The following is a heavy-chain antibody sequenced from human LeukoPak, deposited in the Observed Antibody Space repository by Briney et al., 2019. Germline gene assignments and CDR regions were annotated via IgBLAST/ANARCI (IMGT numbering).Heavy chain of an antibody. CDR3: ARRGSSWWN. CDR2: IYHSGST. CDR1: GGSISSGGYS. D-gene: IGHD6-13*01. Sequence: SQTPSLTCAVSGGSISSGGYSWSWIRQPPGKGLEWIGYIYHSGSTYYNPSLKSRVTISVDRSKNQFSLKLSSVTAADTAVYYCARRGSSWWNWGQGTLVTVSS. V-gene: IGHV4-30-2*01. J-gene: IGHJ4*02.